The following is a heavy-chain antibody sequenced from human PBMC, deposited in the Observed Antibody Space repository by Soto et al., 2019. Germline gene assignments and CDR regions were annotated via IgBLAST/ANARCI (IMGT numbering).Heavy chain of an antibody. CDR2: IYYSGST. CDR3: ATRAADYDFWSGYYSYYYYMDV. CDR1: GASISSYY. V-gene: IGHV4-59*08. D-gene: IGHD3-3*01. J-gene: IGHJ6*03. Sequence: TSETLSLTCTVSGASISSYYWSWIRQTPGEGLEWIGYIYYSGSTNYNPSLKSRVTISVDTSKNQFSLKLSSVTAADTAVYYCATRAADYDFWSGYYSYYYYMDVWGKGTTVTVSS.